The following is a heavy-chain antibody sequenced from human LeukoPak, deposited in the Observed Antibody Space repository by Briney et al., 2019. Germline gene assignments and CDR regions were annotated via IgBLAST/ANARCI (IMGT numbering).Heavy chain of an antibody. CDR2: IHTDGIFT. V-gene: IGHV3-74*01. CDR3: ARGVPIVVVPAAMPGIYFDY. CDR1: GFTLSSYW. J-gene: IGHJ4*02. Sequence: GGSLRLSCAASGFTLSSYWMHWVRRAPGKGLVWVSRIHTDGIFTNYADSVKGRFTISRDNAKNSLYLQMNSLRAEDTAVYYCARGVPIVVVPAAMPGIYFDYWGQGTLVTVSS. D-gene: IGHD2-2*01.